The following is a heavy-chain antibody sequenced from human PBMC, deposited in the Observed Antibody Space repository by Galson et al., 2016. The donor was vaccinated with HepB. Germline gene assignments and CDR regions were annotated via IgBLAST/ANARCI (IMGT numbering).Heavy chain of an antibody. CDR1: GDSVSSNSAA. V-gene: IGHV6-1*01. D-gene: IGHD6-19*01. J-gene: IGHJ4*02. Sequence: CAISGDSVSSNSAAWNWIRQSPSRGLEWLGRTYCRSKCYNDYAVSVKTRITINPDTAKNQFSLQLKSVTPKDTAVCYCARESSLYTGYTSGGRNDFWGQGTLVTVSS. CDR3: ARESSLYTGYTSGGRNDF. CDR2: TYCRSKCYN.